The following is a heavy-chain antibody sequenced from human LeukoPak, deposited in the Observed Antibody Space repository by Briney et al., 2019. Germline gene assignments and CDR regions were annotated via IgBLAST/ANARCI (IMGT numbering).Heavy chain of an antibody. Sequence: GASVKVSCKASGYTFTSYGISWVRQAPGQGLEWMGWISTYNANTHYPQRLQGRVTMTTDTSTSTAYMELRSLRSDDTAVYYCAREGPQTLGASDYWGQGTLVTVSS. CDR3: AREGPQTLGASDY. CDR1: GYTFTSYG. J-gene: IGHJ4*02. CDR2: ISTYNANT. D-gene: IGHD1-26*01. V-gene: IGHV1-18*01.